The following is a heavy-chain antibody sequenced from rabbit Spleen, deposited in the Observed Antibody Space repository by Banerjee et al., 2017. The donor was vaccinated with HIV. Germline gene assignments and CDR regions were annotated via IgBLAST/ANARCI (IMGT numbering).Heavy chain of an antibody. Sequence: QSLEESGGGLVKPGTSLTLTCTASGFSFDGGYDMCWVRQAPGKGLEWIACIYAGSTGSTYYASWAKGRFTISKTSSTTVTLQMTSLTGADTATYFCARDTGTSFSTYGMDLWGPGTLVTVS. CDR3: ARDTGTSFSTYGMDL. V-gene: IGHV1S40*01. J-gene: IGHJ6*01. D-gene: IGHD7-1*01. CDR2: IYAGSTGST. CDR1: GFSFDGGYD.